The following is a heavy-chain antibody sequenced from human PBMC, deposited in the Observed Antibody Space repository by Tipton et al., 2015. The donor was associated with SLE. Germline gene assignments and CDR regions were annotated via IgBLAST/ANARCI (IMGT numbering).Heavy chain of an antibody. CDR1: GGSISSYY. J-gene: IGHJ4*02. CDR2: IYYSGIT. Sequence: LRLSCTVSGGSISSYYWSWIRQPPGKGLEWIGYIYYSGITNYNPSLKSRVTISVDTSKNQFSLKLSSVTAADTAVYYCARVIATEDYWGQGTLVTVSS. D-gene: IGHD3-16*02. V-gene: IGHV4-59*12. CDR3: ARVIATEDY.